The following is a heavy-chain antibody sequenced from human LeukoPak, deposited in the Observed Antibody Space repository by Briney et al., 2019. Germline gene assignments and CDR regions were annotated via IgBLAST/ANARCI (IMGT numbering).Heavy chain of an antibody. CDR2: IKQDGSGK. V-gene: IGHV3-7*01. CDR3: XXXXXXPGVADYFYGVDV. CDR1: GFTFSPYW. J-gene: IGHJ6*02. Sequence: QAGGSLRLSCVGSGFTFSPYWMTWVRQAPGKGLEWVANIKQDGSGKNYVDSVKGRFTISRDNAKNSLYLQMTSLRAEDTAIYYXXXXXXXPGVADYFYGVDVWGQGTTVTVSS. D-gene: IGHD3-10*01.